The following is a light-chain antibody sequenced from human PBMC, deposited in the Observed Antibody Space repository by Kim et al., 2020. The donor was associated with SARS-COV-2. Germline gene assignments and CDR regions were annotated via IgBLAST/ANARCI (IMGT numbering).Light chain of an antibody. CDR3: AAWDASLSARL. CDR2: GNT. Sequence: GQSVTISCSGGDSNIATTYVYWYQQLPGAAPKLLIYGNTQRPSGVPDRFSGSKSGTSASLAISELRPEDEADYYCAAWDASLSARLFGGGTQLTVL. V-gene: IGLV1-47*02. CDR1: DSNIATTY. J-gene: IGLJ2*01.